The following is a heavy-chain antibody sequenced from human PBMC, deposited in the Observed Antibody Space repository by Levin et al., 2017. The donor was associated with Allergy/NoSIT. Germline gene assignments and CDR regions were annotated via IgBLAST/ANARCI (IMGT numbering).Heavy chain of an antibody. J-gene: IGHJ5*02. CDR3: ARISRITMVRGVINWFDP. CDR1: GFSLSNARMG. CDR2: IFSNDEK. Sequence: SGPTLVKPTETLTLTCTVSGFSLSNARMGVSWIRQPPGKALEWLAHIFSNDEKSYSTSLKSRLTISKDTSKSQVVLTMTNMDPVDTATYYCARISRITMVRGVINWFDPWGQGTLVTVSS. D-gene: IGHD3-10*01. V-gene: IGHV2-26*01.